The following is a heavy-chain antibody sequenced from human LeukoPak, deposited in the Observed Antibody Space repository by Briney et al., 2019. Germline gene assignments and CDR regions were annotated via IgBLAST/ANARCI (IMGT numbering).Heavy chain of an antibody. CDR3: AREAPSRGLDY. CDR2: INPNSGGT. V-gene: IGHV1-2*02. Sequence: ASVKVSCKASGYTFAGYYMHWVRQAPGQGLEGMGWINPNSGGTNYAQKFQGRVTMTRDTSISTAYMELSRLRSDHTAVYYCAREAPSRGLDYWGQGTLVTVSS. CDR1: GYTFAGYY. J-gene: IGHJ4*02.